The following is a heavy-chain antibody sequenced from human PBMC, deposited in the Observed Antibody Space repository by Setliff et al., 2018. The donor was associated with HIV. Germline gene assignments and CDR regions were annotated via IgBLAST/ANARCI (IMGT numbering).Heavy chain of an antibody. CDR1: GGTFSSYV. Sequence: SVKVSCKASGGTFSSYVINWVRQAPGQGLEWMGGAIPMLGIANHVHKFQGRVTITADKSTSTAYMELTSLRFDDTAMYYCVRGVQSPPHYSYYMDVWGEGTMVTVSS. D-gene: IGHD3-3*01. J-gene: IGHJ6*03. CDR3: VRGVQSPPHYSYYMDV. V-gene: IGHV1-69*10. CDR2: AIPMLGIA.